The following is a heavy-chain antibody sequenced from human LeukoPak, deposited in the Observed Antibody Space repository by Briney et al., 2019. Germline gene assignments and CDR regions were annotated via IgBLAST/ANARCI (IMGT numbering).Heavy chain of an antibody. J-gene: IGHJ4*02. D-gene: IGHD2-2*01. Sequence: PGGSLRLSCAASGFTFSSDAMHWVRQAPGKGLEWVAVISYDGSNKYYADSVKGRFTISRDNSKNTLYLQMNSLRAEDTAVYYCASDIVVVPAAVDYWGQGTLVTVSS. CDR1: GFTFSSDA. CDR3: ASDIVVVPAAVDY. V-gene: IGHV3-30*04. CDR2: ISYDGSNK.